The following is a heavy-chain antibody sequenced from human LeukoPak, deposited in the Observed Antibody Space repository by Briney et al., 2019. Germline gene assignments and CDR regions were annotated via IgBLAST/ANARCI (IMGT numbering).Heavy chain of an antibody. V-gene: IGHV3-66*01. J-gene: IGHJ4*02. D-gene: IGHD1-26*01. Sequence: GGSLRLSCAVSGFTVSSNPMSWVRQAPGKGLEWVSDIYSGGNTYYADSVEGRFTISRDNSKNTLYLQMNSLRAEDTAVYYCAREWVVGALDYWGQGTLLTVSS. CDR1: GFTVSSNP. CDR2: IYSGGNT. CDR3: AREWVVGALDY.